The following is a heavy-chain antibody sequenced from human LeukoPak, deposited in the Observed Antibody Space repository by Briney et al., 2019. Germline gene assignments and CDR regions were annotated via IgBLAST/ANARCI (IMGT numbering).Heavy chain of an antibody. V-gene: IGHV3-23*01. CDR1: GFSFNNYA. CDR2: ITGSGDRT. J-gene: IGHJ3*02. Sequence: TVGSLRLSCAAPGFSFNNYAMSWVRQAPGKGREWVSSITGSGDRTYYADSVEGRFTISRDNSKNTMYLQMNSLRAEDTAIFYCAKDRLDGGRWDDAFEIWGQGTMVTVSS. CDR3: AKDRLDGGRWDDAFEI. D-gene: IGHD1-26*01.